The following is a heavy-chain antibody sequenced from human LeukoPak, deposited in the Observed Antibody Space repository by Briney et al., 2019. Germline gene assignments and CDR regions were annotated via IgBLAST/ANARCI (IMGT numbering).Heavy chain of an antibody. Sequence: GESLRISCKGSGYTFTSYWIGWVRQMPGKGLEWMGIIYPACLDARYSPSFQGHVTFSVDKSNSTAFLQWSSLKASDSAMYYCARRIGHSYFDLWGRGTLVTVSS. J-gene: IGHJ2*01. V-gene: IGHV5-51*01. CDR3: ARRIGHSYFDL. CDR1: GYTFTSYW. CDR2: IYPACLDA.